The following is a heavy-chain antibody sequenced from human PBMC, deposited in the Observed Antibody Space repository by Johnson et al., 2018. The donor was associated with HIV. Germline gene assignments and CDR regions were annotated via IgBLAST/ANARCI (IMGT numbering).Heavy chain of an antibody. D-gene: IGHD3-22*01. CDR3: ARDAGGGRIVVDYDAFDI. CDR2: ISGSGGST. CDR1: GFTFSSYA. Sequence: VQLVESGGGLVQPGGSLRLSCAASGFTFSSYAMSWVRQAPGKGLEWVSAISGSGGSTNYADSVKGRFTISRDNAKNTLYLQMNSLRAEDTAVYYCARDAGGGRIVVDYDAFDIWGQGTMVTVSS. V-gene: IGHV3-23*04. J-gene: IGHJ3*02.